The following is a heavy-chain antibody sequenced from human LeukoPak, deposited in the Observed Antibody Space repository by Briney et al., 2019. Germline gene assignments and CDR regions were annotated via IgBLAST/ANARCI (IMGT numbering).Heavy chain of an antibody. Sequence: GGSLRLSCAASGFTFSRYSMNWVRQAPGKGLEWVSSISISSSYIYYADSVKGRFTISRDNAKNSLYLQMNSLRAEDTAVYYCARSTSVNYDSSGYSALDYWGQGTLVTVSS. CDR1: GFTFSRYS. V-gene: IGHV3-21*01. J-gene: IGHJ4*02. CDR2: ISISSSYI. CDR3: ARSTSVNYDSSGYSALDY. D-gene: IGHD3-22*01.